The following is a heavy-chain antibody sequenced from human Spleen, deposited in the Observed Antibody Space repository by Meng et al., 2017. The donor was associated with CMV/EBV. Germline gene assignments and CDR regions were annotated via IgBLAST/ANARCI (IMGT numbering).Heavy chain of an antibody. J-gene: IGHJ6*02. D-gene: IGHD4-11*01. CDR2: IRGSGSST. Sequence: GGSLRLSCAASGFTFSSYAMSWVRQAPGKGLEWVSAIRGSGSSTYYADSVKGRFTISRDNSKNTLYLQMNSLRAEDTAVYYCAKDLEALHGPYYYGMDVWGQGTTVTVSS. CDR1: GFTFSSYA. CDR3: AKDLEALHGPYYYGMDV. V-gene: IGHV3-23*01.